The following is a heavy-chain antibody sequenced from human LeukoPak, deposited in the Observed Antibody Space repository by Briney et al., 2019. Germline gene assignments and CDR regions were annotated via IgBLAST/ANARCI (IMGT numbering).Heavy chain of an antibody. CDR2: IYTDGSST. CDR3: ARDRSSGYSADAFDK. CDR1: GFTLGSYW. Sequence: PGRFLRLSCAASGFTLGSYWMHWVRQAPGKGLVWVSRIYTDGSSTSYADSVKGRLTISRDNAKNTLYLQMNSLRAEDTAVYYCARDRSSGYSADAFDKWGQGTMVTVCS. D-gene: IGHD3-22*01. V-gene: IGHV3-74*01. J-gene: IGHJ3*02.